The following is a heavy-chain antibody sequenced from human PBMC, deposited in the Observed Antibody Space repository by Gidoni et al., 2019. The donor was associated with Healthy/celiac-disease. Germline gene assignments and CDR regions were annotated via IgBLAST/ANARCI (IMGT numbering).Heavy chain of an antibody. CDR1: GGSISSYY. D-gene: IGHD1-26*01. CDR2: IYYSGST. V-gene: IGHV4-59*01. Sequence: QVQLQESGPGLVKPSETLSLTCTVSGGSISSYYWSWIRQPPGKGLEWIGYIYYSGSTNYNPSLKSRVTISVDTSKNQFSLKLSSVTAADTAVYYCARWGEGRDDAFDIWGQGTMVTVSS. CDR3: ARWGEGRDDAFDI. J-gene: IGHJ3*02.